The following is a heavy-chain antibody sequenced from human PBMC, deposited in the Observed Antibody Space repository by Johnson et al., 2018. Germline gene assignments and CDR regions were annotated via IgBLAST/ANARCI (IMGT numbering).Heavy chain of an antibody. CDR2: IYTSGST. J-gene: IGHJ6*02. CDR1: GGSISSGSYY. CDR3: AGSYYDILTGYYRYYGMDV. V-gene: IGHV4-61*02. D-gene: IGHD3-9*01. Sequence: QVQLQESGPGLVKPSQTLSLTCTVSGGSISSGSYYWSWIRQPAGKGLEWIGRIYTSGSTNYNPSLKSRVTISVDTSKNQFSLKLSSVTAADTAVYYCAGSYYDILTGYYRYYGMDVWGQGTTVTVSS.